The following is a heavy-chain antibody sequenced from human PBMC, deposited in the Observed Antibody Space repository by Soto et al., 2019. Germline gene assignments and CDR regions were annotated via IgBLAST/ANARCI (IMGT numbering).Heavy chain of an antibody. Sequence: GSGPTLVNPTQTLTLTCTFSGFSLSTSGVGVGWIRQPPGKALEWLALIYWNDDKRYSPSLKSRLTITKDTSKNQVVLTMTNMDPVDTATYYCAHTPRLVVPATRYYYYGMDVWGQGTTVTVSS. CDR3: AHTPRLVVPATRYYYYGMDV. CDR2: IYWNDDK. J-gene: IGHJ6*02. CDR1: GFSLSTSGVG. V-gene: IGHV2-5*01. D-gene: IGHD2-2*01.